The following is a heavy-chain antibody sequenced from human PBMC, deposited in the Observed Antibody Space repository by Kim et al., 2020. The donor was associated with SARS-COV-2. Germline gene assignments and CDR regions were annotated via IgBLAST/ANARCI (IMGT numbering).Heavy chain of an antibody. CDR1: GGSISSGGYY. D-gene: IGHD2-15*01. CDR2: IYYSGST. CDR3: ARVVLGYCSGGSCDWFDP. J-gene: IGHJ5*02. V-gene: IGHV4-31*03. Sequence: SETLSLTCTVSGGSISSGGYYWSWIRQHPGKGLEWIGYIYYSGSTYYNPSLKSRVTISVDTSKNQFSLKLSSVTAADTAVYYCARVVLGYCSGGSCDWFDPWGQGTLVTVSS.